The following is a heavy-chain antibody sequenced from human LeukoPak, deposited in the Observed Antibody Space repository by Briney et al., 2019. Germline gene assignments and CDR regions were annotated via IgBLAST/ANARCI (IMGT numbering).Heavy chain of an antibody. J-gene: IGHJ3*02. CDR2: ISYDGSNK. CDR1: GFTFSSYG. CDR3: AKDLSSGWHNDAFDI. V-gene: IGHV3-30*18. D-gene: IGHD6-19*01. Sequence: PGGSLRLSCAASGFTFSSYGMHWVRQAPGKGLEWVAVISYDGSNKYYADSVKGRFTISRDNSKITLYLQMNSLRAEDTAVYYCAKDLSSGWHNDAFDIWGQGTMVTVSS.